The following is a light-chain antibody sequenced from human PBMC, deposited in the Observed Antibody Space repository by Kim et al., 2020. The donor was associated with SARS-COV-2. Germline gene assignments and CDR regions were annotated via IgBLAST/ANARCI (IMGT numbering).Light chain of an antibody. CDR1: QSVSSI. CDR3: QQYNNWPYT. J-gene: IGKJ2*01. Sequence: SVSTGDRGTLSCRASQSVSSILAGYQQKPGQAPRLLIYGASTRATGIPARFSGSASGTEFTLTISSLQSEDFAVYYCQQYNNWPYTFGQGTKLEI. V-gene: IGKV3-15*01. CDR2: GAS.